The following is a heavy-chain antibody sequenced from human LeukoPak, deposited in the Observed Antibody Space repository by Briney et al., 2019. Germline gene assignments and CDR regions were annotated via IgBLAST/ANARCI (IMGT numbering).Heavy chain of an antibody. Sequence: ASVKVSCKASGYTFTAYYMHWVRQAPGQGLEWMGWINPNSGDTNYAQNFQGRVTMTRDTSINTAYMELSSLRSDDTAVYYCARIKWSAANDWGQGTLVIVSS. CDR3: ARIKWSAAND. J-gene: IGHJ4*02. CDR1: GYTFTAYY. V-gene: IGHV1-2*02. D-gene: IGHD6-13*01. CDR2: INPNSGDT.